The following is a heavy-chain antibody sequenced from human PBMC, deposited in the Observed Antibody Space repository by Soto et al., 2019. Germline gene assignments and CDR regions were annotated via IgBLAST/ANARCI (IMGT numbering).Heavy chain of an antibody. CDR3: AWAYCGGDCYTNWFDP. D-gene: IGHD2-21*02. Sequence: ASVKVSCKASGYTFTSYGISWVRQAPGQGLEWMGWISAYSGNTNYAQKLQGRVTMTTDTSTSTAYMELRSLRSDDTAVYYCAWAYCGGDCYTNWFDPWGQGTLVTVSS. CDR1: GYTFTSYG. CDR2: ISAYSGNT. J-gene: IGHJ5*02. V-gene: IGHV1-18*04.